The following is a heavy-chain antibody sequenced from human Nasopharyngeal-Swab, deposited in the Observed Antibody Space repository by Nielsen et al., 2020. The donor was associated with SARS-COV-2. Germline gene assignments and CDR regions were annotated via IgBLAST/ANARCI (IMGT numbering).Heavy chain of an antibody. CDR3: ASEDGFGEFYGMDV. J-gene: IGHJ6*02. CDR2: ISWNSGSI. Sequence: GGSLRLSCTASGFTLDDYAMHWVRQAPGKGLEWVSGISWNSGSIGYADSVKGRFTISRDNAKNSLYLQMNSLRAEDTALYYCASEDGFGEFYGMDVWGQGTTVTVSS. V-gene: IGHV3-9*01. CDR1: GFTLDDYA. D-gene: IGHD3-10*01.